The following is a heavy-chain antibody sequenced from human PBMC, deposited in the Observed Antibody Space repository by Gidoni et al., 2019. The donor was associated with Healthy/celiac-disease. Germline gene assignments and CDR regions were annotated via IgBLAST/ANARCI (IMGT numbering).Heavy chain of an antibody. Sequence: EVQLVESGGGLVQPGGSLRLSCAASGFTFISYSMNWVRQAPGKGLEWVSYISSSSSTIYYADSVKGRFTIYRDNAKNSLYLQMNSLRAEDTAVYYCARDVIPLFFGAQRSGYYYYMDVWGKGTTVTVSS. V-gene: IGHV3-48*01. J-gene: IGHJ6*03. CDR2: ISSSSSTI. D-gene: IGHD3-3*01. CDR1: GFTFISYS. CDR3: ARDVIPLFFGAQRSGYYYYMDV.